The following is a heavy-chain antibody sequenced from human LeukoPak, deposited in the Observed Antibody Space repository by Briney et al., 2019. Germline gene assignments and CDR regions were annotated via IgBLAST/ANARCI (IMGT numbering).Heavy chain of an antibody. D-gene: IGHD3-10*01. CDR3: ARDYMVPDAFDI. Sequence: GGSLRLSCAASGFTFSSYAMSWVRQAPGKGLEWVSLISSPGGSTYYADSEKGRFTISRDNSKNTLYLQMNSLRAEDTAVYYCARDYMVPDAFDIWGQGTMVTVSS. V-gene: IGHV3-23*01. CDR2: ISSPGGST. J-gene: IGHJ3*02. CDR1: GFTFSSYA.